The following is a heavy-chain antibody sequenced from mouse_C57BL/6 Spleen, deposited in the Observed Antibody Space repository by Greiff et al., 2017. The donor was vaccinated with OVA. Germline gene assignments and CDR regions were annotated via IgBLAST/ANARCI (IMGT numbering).Heavy chain of an antibody. Sequence: QVQLQQPGAELVRPGSSVKLSCKASGYTFTSYWMHWVKQRPIQGLEWIGNIDPSDSETHYNQKFKDKATLTVDKSSSTAYMQLSSLTSEDSAVYYCARPYYYGSSYRSWFAYWGQGTLVTVSA. V-gene: IGHV1-52*01. D-gene: IGHD1-1*01. CDR3: ARPYYYGSSYRSWFAY. CDR2: IDPSDSET. J-gene: IGHJ3*01. CDR1: GYTFTSYW.